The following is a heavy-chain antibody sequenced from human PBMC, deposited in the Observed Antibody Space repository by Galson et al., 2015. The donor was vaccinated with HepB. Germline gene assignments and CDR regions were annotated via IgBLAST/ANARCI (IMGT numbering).Heavy chain of an antibody. J-gene: IGHJ4*02. CDR2: IYGGGNNP. CDR1: GFTFSSYA. Sequence: SLRLSCAASGFTFSSYAMSWVRQAPGKGLEWVSTIYGGGNNPYYADTVKGRLTISRDNSKNTLYLQMNSLRAEDTAVYYCAKMRGQMTADYQFDSWGQGTLVTVSS. V-gene: IGHV3-23*01. CDR3: AKMRGQMTADYQFDS. D-gene: IGHD2-21*02.